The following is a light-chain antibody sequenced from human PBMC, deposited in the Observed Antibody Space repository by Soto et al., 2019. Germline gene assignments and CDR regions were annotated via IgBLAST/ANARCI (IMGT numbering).Light chain of an antibody. V-gene: IGLV1-40*01. Sequence: QSVLTQPPSVSGAPGQRVTISCTGSSSNIGATYHVHWYQQLPGTAPKLLIYGNSNRPSGVPDRFSGSKSGTSASLAITGLQAEDEADYYCQSYYSSLSGSVFGGGTKLTVL. CDR3: QSYYSSLSGSV. CDR1: SSNIGATYH. J-gene: IGLJ3*02. CDR2: GNS.